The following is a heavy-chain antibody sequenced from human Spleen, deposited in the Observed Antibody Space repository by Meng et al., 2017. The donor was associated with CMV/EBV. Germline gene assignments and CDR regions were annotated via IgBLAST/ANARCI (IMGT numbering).Heavy chain of an antibody. CDR2: IKRDGSEK. J-gene: IGHJ3*02. CDR1: GFTFSSYA. D-gene: IGHD2-8*02. Sequence: GGALRLSGAASGFTFSSYAMSWIRQSPGKGREWVANIKRDGSEKYYVDSVKGRFTISRDNAKNTLYLQMKSLRAEDTALYYCVIYYADIVLGPFDIWGQGTVVTVSS. V-gene: IGHV3-7*01. CDR3: VIYYADIVLGPFDI.